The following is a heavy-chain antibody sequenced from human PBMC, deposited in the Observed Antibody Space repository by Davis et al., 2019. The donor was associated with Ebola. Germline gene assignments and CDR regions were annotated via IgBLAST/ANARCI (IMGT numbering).Heavy chain of an antibody. CDR3: ARVRARAGSYYYYYGMDV. V-gene: IGHV3-11*01. CDR2: ISSSGSTI. D-gene: IGHD3-10*01. CDR1: GFTFSDYY. Sequence: PGGSLRLSCAASGFTFSDYYMSWIRQAPGKGLEWVSYISSSGSTIYYADSVKGRFTISRDNAKNSLYLQMNSLRAEDTAVYYCARVRARAGSYYYYYGMDVWGQGSTVTVSS. J-gene: IGHJ6*02.